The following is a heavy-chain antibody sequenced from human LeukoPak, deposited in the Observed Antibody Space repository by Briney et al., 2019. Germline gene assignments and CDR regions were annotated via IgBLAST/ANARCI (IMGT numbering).Heavy chain of an antibody. CDR1: GYTFTTYY. Sequence: ASVKVSCKAPGYTFTTYYMHWVRQAPGQGLEWMGWIYPKSGVTNYAQKFQGRVTMTRDTSIGIVYMEMSRLRPDDTAVYYCVRENWYYDYWGQGTLVTVSS. CDR2: IYPKSGVT. D-gene: IGHD1-7*01. V-gene: IGHV1-2*02. J-gene: IGHJ4*02. CDR3: VRENWYYDY.